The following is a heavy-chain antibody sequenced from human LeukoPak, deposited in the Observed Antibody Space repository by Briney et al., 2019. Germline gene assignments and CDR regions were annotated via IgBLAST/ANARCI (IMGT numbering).Heavy chain of an antibody. CDR2: IIPIFGTA. V-gene: IGHV1-69*05. CDR3: ARHYSSSYKGGPHYYYYMDV. Sequence: ASVKVSCKASGGTFSSYAISWVRQAPGQGLEWMGGIIPIFGTANYAQKFQGRVTITTDESTSTAYMELSSLRSEDTAVYYCARHYSSSYKGGPHYYYYMDVWGKGTTVTVSS. CDR1: GGTFSSYA. J-gene: IGHJ6*03. D-gene: IGHD6-6*01.